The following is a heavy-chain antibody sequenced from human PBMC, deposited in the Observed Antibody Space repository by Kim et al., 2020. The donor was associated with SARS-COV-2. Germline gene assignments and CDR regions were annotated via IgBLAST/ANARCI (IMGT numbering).Heavy chain of an antibody. Sequence: SVKVSCKASGGTFSSYAISWVRQAPGQGLEWMGGIIPIFGTANYAQKFQGRVTITADESTSTAYMELSSLRSEDTAVYYCARGGPSDSSGYYYDWFDPWGQGTLVTVSS. V-gene: IGHV1-69*13. J-gene: IGHJ5*02. CDR3: ARGGPSDSSGYYYDWFDP. CDR1: GGTFSSYA. D-gene: IGHD3-22*01. CDR2: IIPIFGTA.